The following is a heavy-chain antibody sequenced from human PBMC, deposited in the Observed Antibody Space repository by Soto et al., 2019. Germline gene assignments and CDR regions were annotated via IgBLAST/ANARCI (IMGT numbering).Heavy chain of an antibody. J-gene: IGHJ5*02. D-gene: IGHD3-9*01. V-gene: IGHV1-69*01. CDR1: GGTFSSYA. CDR2: IIPIFGTA. Sequence: QVQLVQSGAEVKKPGSSVKVSCKASGGTFSSYAISWVRQAPGQGLEWMGGIIPIFGTANYAQKFQGRVTITADESTSTAYMELSSLRSEDTAVYYCARDPPTYYDILTGYRVGGFDPWGQGTLVTVSS. CDR3: ARDPPTYYDILTGYRVGGFDP.